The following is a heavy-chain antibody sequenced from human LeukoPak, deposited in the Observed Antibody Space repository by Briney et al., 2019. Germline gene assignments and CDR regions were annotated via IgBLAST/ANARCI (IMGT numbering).Heavy chain of an antibody. Sequence: GGSLRLSCAAYGFTFSSYGMHWVRQSPGKGLEWVAVIRFDGSHVYYGDSVKGRFTISRDNSKKTLFLQMDSLRAEDTAVYYCARWDISAAEIDYWGQGTLVTVSA. CDR3: ARWDISAAEIDY. V-gene: IGHV3-33*01. CDR2: IRFDGSHV. CDR1: GFTFSSYG. J-gene: IGHJ4*02. D-gene: IGHD6-13*01.